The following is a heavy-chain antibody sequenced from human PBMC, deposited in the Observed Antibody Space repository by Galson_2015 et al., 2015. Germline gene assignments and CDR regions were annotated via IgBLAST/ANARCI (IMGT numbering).Heavy chain of an antibody. CDR1: GFSLSTSGVG. D-gene: IGHD6-13*01. V-gene: IGHV2-5*01. CDR3: AHTLRGSWYADAFDI. Sequence: ALVKPTQTLTLTCTFSGFSLSTSGVGVGWIRQPPGKALEWLALIYWNDDKRYSPSLKSRLTITKDISKNQVVLTMANMDPVDTATYYCAHTLRGSWYADAFDIWGQGTMVTVSS. J-gene: IGHJ3*02. CDR2: IYWNDDK.